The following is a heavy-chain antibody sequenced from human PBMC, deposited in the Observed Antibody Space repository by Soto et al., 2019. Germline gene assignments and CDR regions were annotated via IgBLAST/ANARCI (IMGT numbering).Heavy chain of an antibody. CDR2: ISSSGSTI. D-gene: IGHD2-2*01. CDR1: GFTFSRYN. V-gene: IGHV3-48*04. J-gene: IGHJ4*02. CDR3: ARDPGYCSSTSCPIPFDY. Sequence: GSLRLSCVASGFTFSRYNIHWVRQAPGKGLEWVSYISSSGSTIYYADSVKGRFTISRDNAKNSLYLQMNSLRAEDTAVYYCARDPGYCSSTSCPIPFDYWGQGTLVTVSS.